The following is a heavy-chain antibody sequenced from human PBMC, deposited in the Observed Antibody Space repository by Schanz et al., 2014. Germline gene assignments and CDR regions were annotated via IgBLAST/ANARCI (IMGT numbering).Heavy chain of an antibody. Sequence: EVHLLESGGGLVEPGGSLRLSCATSGFSLDIFAVSWVRQAPGKGLEWVSAISGSGGSTYYADSVKGRFTISRDNSKNTLYLQMNSLRAEDTAVYYCARIGGSVFDYWAQGTLVNVSS. V-gene: IGHV3-23*01. J-gene: IGHJ4*02. CDR2: ISGSGGST. D-gene: IGHD3-10*01. CDR1: GFSLDIFA. CDR3: ARIGGSVFDY.